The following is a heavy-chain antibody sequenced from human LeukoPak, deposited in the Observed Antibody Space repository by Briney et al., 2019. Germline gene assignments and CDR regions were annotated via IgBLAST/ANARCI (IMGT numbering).Heavy chain of an antibody. D-gene: IGHD1-26*01. CDR1: GFTFSSYV. V-gene: IGHV3-33*03. J-gene: IGHJ4*02. CDR2: IWYDGSNK. Sequence: GGSLRLSCAASGFTFSSYVMHWVRQAPGKGLEWVAVIWYDGSNKYYVDSVKGRFTISRDNSKNTLFLQMNSLRAEDTAVYYCAKETSSGNFVTIDCWGQGTLVTVSS. CDR3: AKETSSGNFVTIDC.